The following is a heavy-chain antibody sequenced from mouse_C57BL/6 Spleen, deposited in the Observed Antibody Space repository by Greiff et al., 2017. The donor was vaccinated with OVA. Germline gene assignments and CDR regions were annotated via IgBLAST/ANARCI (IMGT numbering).Heavy chain of an antibody. CDR2: IDPETGGT. V-gene: IGHV1-15*01. CDR3: TRTVPFAY. D-gene: IGHD1-1*01. Sequence: QVQLQQSGAELVRPGASVTLSCKASGYTFTDYGMHWVKQTPVHGLEWIGAIDPETGGTAYNQKFKGKAILTADKSSSTAYMELRSLTSEDSAVYYCTRTVPFAYWGQGTLVTVSA. J-gene: IGHJ3*01. CDR1: GYTFTDYG.